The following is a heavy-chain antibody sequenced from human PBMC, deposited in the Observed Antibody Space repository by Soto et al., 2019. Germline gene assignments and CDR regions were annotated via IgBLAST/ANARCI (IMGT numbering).Heavy chain of an antibody. CDR3: ASPAEYCSSTSCHGPAYYYYGMDV. Sequence: EASVKVSCKAVRYIFTNYGVSWVRQAPGQGLEWMGWITTYNGNTEYAQKFQGRVTMTTDASTSTAYMELGSLRAEDTAVYYCASPAEYCSSTSCHGPAYYYYGMDVWGQGTTVTVSS. V-gene: IGHV1-18*01. D-gene: IGHD2-2*01. J-gene: IGHJ6*02. CDR2: ITTYNGNT. CDR1: RYIFTNYG.